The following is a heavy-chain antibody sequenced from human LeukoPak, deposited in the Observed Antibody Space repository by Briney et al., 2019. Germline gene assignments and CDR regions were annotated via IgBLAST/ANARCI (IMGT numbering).Heavy chain of an antibody. CDR1: GFTLGNYW. Sequence: GGSLRLSCAASGFTLGNYWMSWVRQAPGKGLEWVANIKQDGSDKYYVDSVTGRFTISRDNAKNSLYLQMNSLRAEDTAVYYCARWATSFDLWGQGTLVTVSS. J-gene: IGHJ4*02. CDR3: ARWATSFDL. D-gene: IGHD6-6*01. CDR2: IKQDGSDK. V-gene: IGHV3-7*01.